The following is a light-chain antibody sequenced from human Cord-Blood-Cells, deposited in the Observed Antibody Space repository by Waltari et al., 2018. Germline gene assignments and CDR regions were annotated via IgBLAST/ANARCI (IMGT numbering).Light chain of an antibody. V-gene: IGKV3-15*01. CDR3: QQYNNWPLT. Sequence: EIVMTQSPATLSVSPGERATLSCRASKSVNSNLTWYQQKPGQAPRLLSYGASTRATGIPARFSGSGSGTEFTLTISSLQSEDFAVYYCQQYNNWPLTFGGGTKVEIK. J-gene: IGKJ4*01. CDR2: GAS. CDR1: KSVNSN.